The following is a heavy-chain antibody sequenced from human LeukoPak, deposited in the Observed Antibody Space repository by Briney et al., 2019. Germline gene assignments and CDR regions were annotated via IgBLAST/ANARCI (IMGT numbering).Heavy chain of an antibody. J-gene: IGHJ2*01. CDR2: IYYSGST. CDR1: GGSISSSSYY. CDR3: ASRIAAAGTHVSGYFDL. D-gene: IGHD6-13*01. V-gene: IGHV4-39*01. Sequence: SETLSLTCTVSGGSISSSSYYWGGIRQPPGKGLEWSGSIYYSGSTYYNPSLKSRVTISVDTSKNQFSLKLSSVTAADTAVYYCASRIAAAGTHVSGYFDLWGRGTLVTVSS.